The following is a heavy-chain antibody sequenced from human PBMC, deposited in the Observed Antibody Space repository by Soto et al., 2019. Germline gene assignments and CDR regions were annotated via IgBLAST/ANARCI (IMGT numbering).Heavy chain of an antibody. D-gene: IGHD1-26*01. CDR3: ARLVIVGATNWFDP. V-gene: IGHV4-30-4*01. CDR2: IYYSGST. J-gene: IGHJ5*02. CDR1: GGSISSGDYY. Sequence: SETLSLTCTVSGGSISSGDYYWSWIRQPPGKGLEWIGYIYYSGSTYYNPSLKSRVTISVDTSKNQFSLKLSSVTAADTAVYYCARLVIVGATNWFDPWGQGTLVTVSS.